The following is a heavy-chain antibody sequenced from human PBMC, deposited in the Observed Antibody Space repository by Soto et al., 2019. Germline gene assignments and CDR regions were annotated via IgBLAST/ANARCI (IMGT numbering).Heavy chain of an antibody. Sequence: SETLSLTCTVSGGSISSSSYYWGWIRQPPGKGLVWIGSIYYSGSTYYNPSLKSRVTISVDTSKNQFSLKLSSVTAADTAVYNCASQLSTDMVRGVILNNWFAPCGQGTLVTVA. V-gene: IGHV4-39*01. CDR1: GGSISSSSYY. CDR3: ASQLSTDMVRGVILNNWFAP. D-gene: IGHD3-10*01. J-gene: IGHJ5*02. CDR2: IYYSGST.